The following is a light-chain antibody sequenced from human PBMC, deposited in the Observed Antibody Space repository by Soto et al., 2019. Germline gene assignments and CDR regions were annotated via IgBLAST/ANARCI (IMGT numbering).Light chain of an antibody. J-gene: IGKJ1*01. Sequence: EIVLNQSPGTLSLSQEERATLPCRATESVVSNYLAWYQLKPGQAPRLLIYDASSRATGIPDRFSGSGSGTDFTLTISRLEPEDFAVYYCQQYASSPSTFGQGTKVDIK. CDR3: QQYASSPST. V-gene: IGKV3-20*01. CDR1: ESVVSNY. CDR2: DAS.